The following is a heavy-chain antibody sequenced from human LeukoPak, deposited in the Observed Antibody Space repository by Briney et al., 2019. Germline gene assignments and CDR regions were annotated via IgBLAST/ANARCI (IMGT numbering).Heavy chain of an antibody. CDR1: GGSFSSYA. Sequence: ASVKVSCKASGGSFSSYAITWVRQAPGQGLEWMGGIIPILGTPNYAQKFQGRVTIIADESTNTAYMELSSLRSEDTAMYYCARLYYCAGDCPFFDYWGQGTLVTVSS. J-gene: IGHJ4*02. V-gene: IGHV1-69*13. CDR2: IIPILGTP. D-gene: IGHD2-21*02. CDR3: ARLYYCAGDCPFFDY.